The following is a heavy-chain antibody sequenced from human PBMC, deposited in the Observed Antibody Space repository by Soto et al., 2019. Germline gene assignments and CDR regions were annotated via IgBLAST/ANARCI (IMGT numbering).Heavy chain of an antibody. V-gene: IGHV1-69*13. D-gene: IGHD3-10*01. CDR2: IIPIFGTA. CDR1: WGTVSSYA. Sequence: GASVKVSCKASWGTVSSYAISWVGQSPGQGLEWMGGIIPIFGTANYAQKFQGRVTITADESTSTAYMELSSLRSEDTAVYYCARSPHYGSGSFDYWGQGTLVTV. CDR3: ARSPHYGSGSFDY. J-gene: IGHJ4*02.